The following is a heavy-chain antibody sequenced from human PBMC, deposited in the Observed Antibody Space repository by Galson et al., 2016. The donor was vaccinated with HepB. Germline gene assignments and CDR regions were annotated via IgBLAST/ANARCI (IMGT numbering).Heavy chain of an antibody. CDR2: ISGGSIGI. CDR1: GFIFSNHA. J-gene: IGHJ5*02. V-gene: IGHV3-23*01. Sequence: SLRLSCAASGFIFSNHAMSWVRQAPGKGLEWVSGISGGSIGIYYAVPVRGRFTISRDNAKNSLYLQMNSLRAEDTAVYYCARGIVATMGAWFDPWGQGTLVSVSP. D-gene: IGHD5-12*01. CDR3: ARGIVATMGAWFDP.